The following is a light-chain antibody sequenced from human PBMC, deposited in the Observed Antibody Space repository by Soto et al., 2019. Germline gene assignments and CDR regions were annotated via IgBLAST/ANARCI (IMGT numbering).Light chain of an antibody. CDR3: QSYDSTLSARYV. V-gene: IGLV1-40*01. Sequence: SVLTXPPSVSGAPGQRVTISCTGSSSNIGAGYDVHWYQQRPGTAPKLLIFGNINRPSGVPDRFSGSKSGTSASLAITGLQAEDEGDYYCQSYDSTLSARYVFGTGTKVTVL. J-gene: IGLJ1*01. CDR2: GNI. CDR1: SSNIGAGYD.